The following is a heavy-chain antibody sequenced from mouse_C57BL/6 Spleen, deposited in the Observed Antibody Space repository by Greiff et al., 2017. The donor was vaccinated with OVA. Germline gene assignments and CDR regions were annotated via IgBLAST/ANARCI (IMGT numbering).Heavy chain of an antibody. CDR2: IHPNSGST. CDR1: GYTFTSYW. D-gene: IGHD1-1*01. V-gene: IGHV1-64*01. J-gene: IGHJ3*01. Sequence: QVQLQQPGAELVKPGASVKLSCKASGYTFTSYWMHWVKQRPGQGLEWIGMIHPNSGSTNYNEKFKSKATLTVDKSSSTAYMQLSSLTSEDSAVYDCARDYYGSSSAWFAYWGQGTLVTVSA. CDR3: ARDYYGSSSAWFAY.